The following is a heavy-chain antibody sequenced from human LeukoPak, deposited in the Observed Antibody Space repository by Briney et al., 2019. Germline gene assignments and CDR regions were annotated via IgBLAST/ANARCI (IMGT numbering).Heavy chain of an antibody. J-gene: IGHJ2*01. CDR3: VKGMAGDYWYFDL. CDR2: VSSNGDST. CDR1: GFTFSSFA. D-gene: IGHD6-19*01. Sequence: GSLRLSCSAYGFTFSSFAMHWLPQAPGKGLEYVSVVSSNGDSTYYAESMKGRVTISRDNSKNTVYLQMSSLRAEDTAVYYCVKGMAGDYWYFDLWGRGTLVTVSS. V-gene: IGHV3-64D*09.